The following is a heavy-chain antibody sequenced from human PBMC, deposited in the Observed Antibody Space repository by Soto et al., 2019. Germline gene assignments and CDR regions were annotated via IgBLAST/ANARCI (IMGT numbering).Heavy chain of an antibody. J-gene: IGHJ6*03. CDR1: GFTFSDHY. Sequence: EVQLVESGGGLVQPGGSLRLSCAASGFTFSDHYMDWVRQAPGKGLEWVGRTRNKANSYTTEYAASVKGRFTISRDDSKNSLYLQMNSLKTEDTAVYYCARASYDFWSGYSSGGYYYYMDVWGKGTTVTVSS. D-gene: IGHD3-3*01. CDR3: ARASYDFWSGYSSGGYYYYMDV. CDR2: TRNKANSYTT. V-gene: IGHV3-72*01.